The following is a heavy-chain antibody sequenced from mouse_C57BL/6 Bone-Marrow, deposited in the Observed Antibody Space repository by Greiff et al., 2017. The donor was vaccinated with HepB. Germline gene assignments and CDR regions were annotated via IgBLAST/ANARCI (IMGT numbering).Heavy chain of an antibody. J-gene: IGHJ4*01. CDR3: VRPYYVGDAMDY. CDR2: IRSKSNNYAT. CDR1: GFSFNTYA. D-gene: IGHD2-10*01. Sequence: EVQGVESGGGLVQPKGSLKLSCAASGFSFNTYAMNWVRQAPGKGLEWVARIRSKSNNYATYYADSVKDRFTISRDDSESMLYLQMNNLKTEDTAMYYCVRPYYVGDAMDYWGQGTSVTVSS. V-gene: IGHV10-1*01.